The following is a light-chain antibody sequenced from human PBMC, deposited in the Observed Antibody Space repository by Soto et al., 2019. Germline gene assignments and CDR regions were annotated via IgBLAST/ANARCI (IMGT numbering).Light chain of an antibody. Sequence: DIQMTQSPSSLSASVGYRVTITCQASLPISNYLAWYQQKPAKLPNLLIYDASTLQAGVPSRFSGSGSGTNFTLTISSLQPDDFATYYCQQYNIHPCTFGQGTRLEI. CDR3: QQYNIHPCT. V-gene: IGKV1-27*01. CDR1: LPISNY. CDR2: DAS. J-gene: IGKJ5*01.